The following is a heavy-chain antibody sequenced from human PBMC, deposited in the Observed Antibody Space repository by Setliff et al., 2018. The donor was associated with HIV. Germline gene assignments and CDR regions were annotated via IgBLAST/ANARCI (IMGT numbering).Heavy chain of an antibody. CDR1: GGSVSSGKYY. CDR3: AGNLRAVTIV. D-gene: IGHD4-17*01. V-gene: IGHV4-61*01. J-gene: IGHJ4*02. CDR2: FYYSGST. Sequence: SETLSLTCTVTGGSVSSGKYYWSWIRQPPVKGLEWTGYFYYSGSTNYNPALKSRVSISLDTSKNQCSLKLTYVTAADRAVYVCAGNLRAVTIVWGQGTLVTVSS.